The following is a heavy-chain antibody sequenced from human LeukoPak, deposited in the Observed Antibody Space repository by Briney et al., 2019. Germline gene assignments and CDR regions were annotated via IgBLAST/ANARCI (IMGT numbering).Heavy chain of an antibody. CDR1: GGSISSYY. CDR2: IYYSGST. CDR3: ARGRSWSPQAFFFDY. Sequence: PSETLSLTCTVSGGSISSYYWSWIRQPPGKGLEWIGYIYYSGSTNYNPSLKSRVTISVDPSKNQFSLKLSSVTAADTAVYYSARGRSWSPQAFFFDYWGQGTLVTVSS. D-gene: IGHD6-13*01. J-gene: IGHJ4*02. V-gene: IGHV4-59*01.